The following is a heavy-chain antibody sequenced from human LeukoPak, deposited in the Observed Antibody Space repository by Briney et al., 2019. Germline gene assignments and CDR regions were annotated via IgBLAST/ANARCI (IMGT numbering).Heavy chain of an antibody. V-gene: IGHV3-23*01. Sequence: GGSLTLANPASAFTLSSNAISLVRQAPGLAVEWVSTIRGRSRRSYYADSGKGRLAISRDHSNSPLYLQMNTMRDDDTAVYFFAKGIHDMDVWGQGTTVTVSS. CDR2: IRGRSRRS. CDR1: AFTLSSNA. J-gene: IGHJ6*02. CDR3: AKGIHDMDV.